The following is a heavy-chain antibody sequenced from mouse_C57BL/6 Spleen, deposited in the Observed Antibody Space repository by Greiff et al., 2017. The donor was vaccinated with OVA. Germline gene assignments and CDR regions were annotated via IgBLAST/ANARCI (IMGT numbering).Heavy chain of an antibody. D-gene: IGHD3-1*01. CDR3: ARWAIPYYFDY. Sequence: EVQLKQPGAELVRPGSSVKLSCKASGYTFTDYNMHWVKQSHGKSLEWIGYINPNNGGTSYNQKFKGKATLTVNKSSSTAYMELRSLTSEDSAVYYCARWAIPYYFDYWGQGTTLTVSS. V-gene: IGHV1-22*01. CDR2: INPNNGGT. J-gene: IGHJ2*01. CDR1: GYTFTDYN.